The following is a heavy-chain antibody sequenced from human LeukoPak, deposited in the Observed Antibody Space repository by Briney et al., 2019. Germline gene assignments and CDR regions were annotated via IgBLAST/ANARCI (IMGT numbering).Heavy chain of an antibody. CDR3: ALTVAENALDSFDI. V-gene: IGHV1-8*03. J-gene: IGHJ3*02. CDR2: MNPNSGNM. CDR1: GYSFNMYD. Sequence: ASVKVSCKASGYSFNMYDINWVRQATGQGLEWMGWMNPNSGNMGYAQKFQGRVTFTRNTSINTAYMDLSSLRSEDTAVYYCALTVAENALDSFDIWGQGTMVTVSS. D-gene: IGHD4-23*01.